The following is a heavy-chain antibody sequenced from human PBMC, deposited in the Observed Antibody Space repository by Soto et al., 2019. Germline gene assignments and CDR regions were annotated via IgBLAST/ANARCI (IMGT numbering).Heavy chain of an antibody. CDR3: ANHGNFEYSSSPHY. V-gene: IGHV3-30*18. J-gene: IGHJ4*02. D-gene: IGHD6-6*01. Sequence: GGSLRLSCAASGFTFSSYGMHWVRQAPGKGLEWVAVISYDGSNKYYADSVKGRFTISRDNSKNTLYLQMNSLRAEDTAVYYCANHGNFEYSSSPHYWGQGTLVTVSS. CDR2: ISYDGSNK. CDR1: GFTFSSYG.